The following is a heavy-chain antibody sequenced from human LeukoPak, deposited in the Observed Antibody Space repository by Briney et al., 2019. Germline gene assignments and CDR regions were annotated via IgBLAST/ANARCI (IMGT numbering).Heavy chain of an antibody. D-gene: IGHD3-9*01. CDR3: ARADYDILTGYYLLY. CDR2: INPNSGGT. J-gene: IGHJ4*02. Sequence: ASVKVSCKASGYTVTGYYMHWVRQAPGQGLEWMGWINPNSGGTNYAQKFQGRVTMTRDTSISTAYMELSRLRSDDTAVYYCARADYDILTGYYLLYWGQGTLVTVSS. V-gene: IGHV1-2*02. CDR1: GYTVTGYY.